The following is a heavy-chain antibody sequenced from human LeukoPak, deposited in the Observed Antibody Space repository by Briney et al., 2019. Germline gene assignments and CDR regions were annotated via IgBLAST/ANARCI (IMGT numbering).Heavy chain of an antibody. J-gene: IGHJ3*02. CDR3: ARVPGDYVGNDVFEI. CDR2: IWYDGSNK. V-gene: IGHV3-33*01. D-gene: IGHD4-17*01. CDR1: GFTFTGST. Sequence: GGSLRHSCAASGFTFTGSTTYCVPQAPGKGLEWVAVIWYDGSNKYYADSVKGRFTVSRDNSKNTVYLQMNSLRAEDTAVYYCARVPGDYVGNDVFEISGQGTMVTVSS.